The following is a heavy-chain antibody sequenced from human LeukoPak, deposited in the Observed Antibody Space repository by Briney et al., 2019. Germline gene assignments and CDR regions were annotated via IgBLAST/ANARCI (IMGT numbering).Heavy chain of an antibody. CDR2: IKRDGSEK. Sequence: PGGSLRLSCAASGFTFSDFWMSWVRQAPGKGLEGVANIKRDGSEKYYLDSVKGRFTISRDNAKNSLYLPVNSLRAEDTAVYYCARDKIGGPTLLDYWGQGTLVTVSS. V-gene: IGHV3-7*01. D-gene: IGHD3-16*01. CDR1: GFTFSDFW. J-gene: IGHJ4*02. CDR3: ARDKIGGPTLLDY.